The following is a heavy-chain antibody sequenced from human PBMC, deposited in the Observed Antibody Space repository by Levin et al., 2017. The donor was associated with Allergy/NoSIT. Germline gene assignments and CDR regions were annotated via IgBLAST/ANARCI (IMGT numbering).Heavy chain of an antibody. CDR2: ISHDEINK. CDR1: GFIFSNYA. CDR3: VGDHNYAF. J-gene: IGHJ4*02. Sequence: GGSLRLSCAASGFIFSNYAMHWVRQAPDKGLEWVALISHDEINKYYAASLEGRFTISRDNSKSTLYLQMSNLRAEDTAVYYCVGDHNYAFWGQGTLVTVSS. V-gene: IGHV3-30-3*01. D-gene: IGHD3-16*01.